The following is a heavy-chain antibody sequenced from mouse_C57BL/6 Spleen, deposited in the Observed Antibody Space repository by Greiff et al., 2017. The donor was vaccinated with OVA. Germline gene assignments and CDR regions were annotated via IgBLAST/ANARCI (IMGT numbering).Heavy chain of an antibody. CDR2: IHPNSGST. CDR1: GYTFTSYW. D-gene: IGHD6-1*01. CDR3: AKAFKGYFDV. V-gene: IGHV1-64*01. Sequence: VKLQQPGAELVKPGASVKLSCKASGYTFTSYWMHWVKQRPGQGLEWIGMIHPNSGSTNYNEKFKSKATLTVDKSSSTAYMQLSSLTSEDSAVYYCAKAFKGYFDVWGTGTTVTVSS. J-gene: IGHJ1*03.